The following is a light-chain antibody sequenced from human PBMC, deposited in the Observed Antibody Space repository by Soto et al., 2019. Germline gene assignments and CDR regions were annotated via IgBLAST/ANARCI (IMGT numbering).Light chain of an antibody. V-gene: IGKV1-8*01. CDR2: AAS. Sequence: IRLTQSPSSLFASTGDRVTITCRASQDISSYLAWYQQKPGKAPKLLIYAASTLQSGVPSRFSGSGSGTDFTLTISCLQSEDFATYYGQQYYSYPLTFGGGTKVEIK. J-gene: IGKJ4*01. CDR3: QQYYSYPLT. CDR1: QDISSY.